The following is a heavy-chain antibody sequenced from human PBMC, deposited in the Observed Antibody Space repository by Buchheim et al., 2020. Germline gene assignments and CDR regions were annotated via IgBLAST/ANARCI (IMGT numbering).Heavy chain of an antibody. V-gene: IGHV3-7*01. CDR1: GFTFSDFW. D-gene: IGHD2-15*01. CDR2: INQRGTDK. J-gene: IGHJ4*02. CDR3: ARDGVAEGLYFDY. Sequence: EVQLVESGGGLVQPGGSLRLSCAASGFTFSDFWMNWVRQAPGKGLEWVASINQRGTDKYYVDSVKGRFTVSRDNGKNSLYLQMNNLRAEDTAVYYCARDGVAEGLYFDYWGQGTL.